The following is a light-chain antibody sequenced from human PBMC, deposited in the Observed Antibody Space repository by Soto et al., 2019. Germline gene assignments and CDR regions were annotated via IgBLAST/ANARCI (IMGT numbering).Light chain of an antibody. CDR2: GAS. CDR3: QQYGRSPRT. Sequence: ESVLTQSPGTLYLSPGERATLSCRASQSGSRSYLAWYQQKPDQAPRLLIYGASRRATGIPDRFSGSGSATDCTLTISRLETEDFAGDYCQQYGRSPRTFGQGTKVEIK. V-gene: IGKV3-20*01. CDR1: QSGSRSY. J-gene: IGKJ1*01.